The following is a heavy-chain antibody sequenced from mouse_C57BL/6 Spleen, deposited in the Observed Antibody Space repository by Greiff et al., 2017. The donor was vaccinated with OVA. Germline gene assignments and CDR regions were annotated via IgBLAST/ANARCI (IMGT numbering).Heavy chain of an antibody. J-gene: IGHJ3*01. CDR2: ISSGGSYT. CDR3: ARELPAWFAY. V-gene: IGHV5-6*01. Sequence: EVQLVESGGDLVKPGGSLKLSCAASGFTFSSYGMSWVRQTPDKRLEWVATISSGGSYTYYPDSVKGRFTISRDNAKNTLYLQMSSLKSEDTAMYYCARELPAWFAYGGQGTLVTVSA. CDR1: GFTFSSYG.